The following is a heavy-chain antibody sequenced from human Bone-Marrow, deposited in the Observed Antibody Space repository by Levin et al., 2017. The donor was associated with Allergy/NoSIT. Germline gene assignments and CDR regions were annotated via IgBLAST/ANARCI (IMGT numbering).Heavy chain of an antibody. J-gene: IGHJ4*02. Sequence: GGSLRLSCAASGFTFSSYEMNWVRQAPGKGLEWVSYISSSGSTIYYADSVKGRFTISRDNAKNSLYLQMNSLRAEDTAVYYCARDLIGTVFWSGYSNWGQGTLVTVSS. CDR3: ARDLIGTVFWSGYSN. V-gene: IGHV3-48*03. CDR2: ISSSGSTI. D-gene: IGHD3-3*01. CDR1: GFTFSSYE.